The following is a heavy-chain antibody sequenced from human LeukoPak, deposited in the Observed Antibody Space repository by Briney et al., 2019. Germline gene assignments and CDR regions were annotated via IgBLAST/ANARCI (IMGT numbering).Heavy chain of an antibody. CDR1: GGSVSSGSYY. J-gene: IGHJ5*02. D-gene: IGHD3-22*01. Sequence: PSETLSLTCTVSGGSVSSGSYYWNWIRQPPGKGLEWIGYIYYSGSTNYNPSLKSRVTISVDTSKNQFSLKLSSVTAADTAVYYCARGGTRYYYDSSGYYKSNWFDPWGQGTLVTVSS. V-gene: IGHV4-61*01. CDR3: ARGGTRYYYDSSGYYKSNWFDP. CDR2: IYYSGST.